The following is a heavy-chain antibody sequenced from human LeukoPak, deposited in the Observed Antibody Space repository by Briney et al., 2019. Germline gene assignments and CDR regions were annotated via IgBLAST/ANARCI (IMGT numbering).Heavy chain of an antibody. D-gene: IGHD1-26*01. CDR1: GFTFSSYG. V-gene: IGHV3-30*03. J-gene: IGHJ6*03. Sequence: GGSLRLSCAASGFTFSSYGMHWVRQAPGKGLEWVAVISYDGSNKYYADSVKGRFTISRDNSKNSLYLQMNSLRAEDTAVYYCARAYSGRYGLGYYYMDVWGKGTTVTISS. CDR3: ARAYSGRYGLGYYYMDV. CDR2: ISYDGSNK.